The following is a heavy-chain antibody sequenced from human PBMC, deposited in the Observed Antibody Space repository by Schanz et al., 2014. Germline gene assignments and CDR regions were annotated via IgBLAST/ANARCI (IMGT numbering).Heavy chain of an antibody. CDR1: GFSFSDYS. J-gene: IGHJ4*02. Sequence: VQLVESGGGLVKPGGSLRLSCAASGFSFSDYSMNWVRQAPGKGLEWVSSISSTSSYIFYADSVKGRFTISRDNLKNTVYLQMNSLRAGDTAVYYCAKDGRLPYYGTGSDFDYWGQGTLXAVSS. CDR3: AKDGRLPYYGTGSDFDY. CDR2: ISSTSSYI. D-gene: IGHD3-22*01. V-gene: IGHV3-21*04.